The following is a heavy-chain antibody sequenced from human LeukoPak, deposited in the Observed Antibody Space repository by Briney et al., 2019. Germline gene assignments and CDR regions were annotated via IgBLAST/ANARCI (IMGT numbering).Heavy chain of an antibody. J-gene: IGHJ4*02. D-gene: IGHD3-22*01. CDR1: GYTFSDYY. V-gene: IGHV1-2*02. CDR3: ARDGSIVAYYFDY. CDR2: VNPNSGGT. Sequence: ASVKVSCTTFGYTFSDYYMHWVRQAPGQGLEWMGWVNPNSGGTFYAQKFQGRVTMTRDTSITTAYMELSRLRSDDTAVYYCARDGSIVAYYFDYWGQGTLVTVSS.